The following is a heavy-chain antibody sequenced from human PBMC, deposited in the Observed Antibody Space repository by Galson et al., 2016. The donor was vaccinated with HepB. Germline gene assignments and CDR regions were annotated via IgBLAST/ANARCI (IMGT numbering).Heavy chain of an antibody. V-gene: IGHV4-59*01. CDR3: ARDDSGGWYGFHYGMDV. J-gene: IGHJ6*02. D-gene: IGHD6-19*01. CDR2: IYYSGRT. Sequence: TLSLTCTVSGASISGYYLSWIRQPPGKGLEWIGYIYYSGRTNYNPSLKSRVTISVDTSKNQFSLKLSSVTAADTAVYYCARDDSGGWYGFHYGMDVWGQGTTVTGSS. CDR1: GASISGYY.